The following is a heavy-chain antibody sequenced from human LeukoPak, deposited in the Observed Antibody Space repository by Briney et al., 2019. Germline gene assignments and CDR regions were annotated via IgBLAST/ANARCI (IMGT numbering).Heavy chain of an antibody. CDR2: IYSGGST. CDR1: GFTFDDYG. Sequence: GGSLRLSCAASGFTFDDYGISWVRQAPGRLLEWVSVIYSGGSTYYADYVKGGFTISRDNSKNTLYIQMNSLRAEDTAVYYCARSFRYFDWSTFDYWGQGTLVTVSS. J-gene: IGHJ4*02. CDR3: ARSFRYFDWSTFDY. D-gene: IGHD3-9*01. V-gene: IGHV3-66*01.